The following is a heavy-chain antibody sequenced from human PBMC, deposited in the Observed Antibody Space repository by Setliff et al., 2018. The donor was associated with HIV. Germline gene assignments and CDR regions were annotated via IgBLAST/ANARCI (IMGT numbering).Heavy chain of an antibody. CDR1: GYIFMNYD. V-gene: IGHV1-18*01. CDR2: INPYNGKS. CDR3: ASARTLAVHEF. D-gene: IGHD3-16*01. J-gene: IGHJ4*02. Sequence: ASVKVSCKASGYIFMNYDISWVRQAPGQGLEWMGWINPYNGKSHYAQKFQDRVTISTDTSTNTAFMEMKNSKSGDTAVSYCASARTLAVHEFWGQGTLVTVSS.